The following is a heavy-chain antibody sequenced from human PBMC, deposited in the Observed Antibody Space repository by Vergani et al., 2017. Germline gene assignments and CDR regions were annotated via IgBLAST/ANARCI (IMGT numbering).Heavy chain of an antibody. V-gene: IGHV1-69*01. Sequence: QVQLVQSGAEVKKPGSSVKVSCKASGGTFSSYAISWVRQAPGQGLEWMGGIIPIFGTANYAQKFQGRVTITADESTSTAYMELSSLRSEDTAVVYCARLGCSSTSCYPQNFDSWGQGTLVTVSS. D-gene: IGHD2-2*01. J-gene: IGHJ4*02. CDR1: GGTFSSYA. CDR2: IIPIFGTA. CDR3: ARLGCSSTSCYPQNFDS.